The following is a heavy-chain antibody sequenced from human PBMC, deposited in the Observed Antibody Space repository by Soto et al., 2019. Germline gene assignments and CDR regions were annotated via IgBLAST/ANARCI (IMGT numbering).Heavy chain of an antibody. Sequence: GGSLRLSCAASGFTFSSYAMSWVRQAPGKGLEWVSAISGSGGSTYYADSGKGRFTISRDNSKNTLYLQMNSLRAEDTAVYYCAKIIEVEYSSSFDYWGQGTLVTVSS. J-gene: IGHJ4*02. V-gene: IGHV3-23*01. CDR1: GFTFSSYA. CDR2: ISGSGGST. D-gene: IGHD6-6*01. CDR3: AKIIEVEYSSSFDY.